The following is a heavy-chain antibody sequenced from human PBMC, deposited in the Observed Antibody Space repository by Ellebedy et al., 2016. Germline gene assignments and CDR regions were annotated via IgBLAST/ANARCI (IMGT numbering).Heavy chain of an antibody. Sequence: SETLSLXCTVSGGSISSQYWSWIRQPAGKGLEWIGRIYTSGSTKYNPSLKSRVTMSVDTSKNQFSLKLNSVTAADTAVYYCARGRTGTNAFDIWGQGTMVTVSS. CDR1: GGSISSQY. CDR2: IYTSGST. J-gene: IGHJ3*02. CDR3: ARGRTGTNAFDI. V-gene: IGHV4-4*07. D-gene: IGHD1-1*01.